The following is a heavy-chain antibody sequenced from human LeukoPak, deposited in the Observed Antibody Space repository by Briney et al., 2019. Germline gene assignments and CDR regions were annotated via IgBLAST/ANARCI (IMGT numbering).Heavy chain of an antibody. CDR2: IYYGGYT. Sequence: SETLSLTCTVSGGSISSSSHYWGWIRQPAGKGLEWIGSIYYGGYTYYNAPLKSRVTISVDTSKNQFSLKLSYVTAADTAVYYCARNSYGHLNWFDPWGQGTLVTVSS. CDR3: ARNSYGHLNWFDP. CDR1: GGSISSSSHY. D-gene: IGHD5-18*01. V-gene: IGHV4-39*07. J-gene: IGHJ5*02.